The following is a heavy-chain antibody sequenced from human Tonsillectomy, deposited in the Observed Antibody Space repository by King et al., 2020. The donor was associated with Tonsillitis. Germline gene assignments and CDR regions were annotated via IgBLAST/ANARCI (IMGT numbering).Heavy chain of an antibody. CDR3: AKTGERRLLTGSPDAFDF. Sequence: VQLVESGGGLVQPGGSLRLSCGTSGFIFSNYWMHWVRQAPGKGLVWVSRINTDGSDTTYADSMKGRFTISRDNAKNTLYLQMNSLRAEDTAVYYCAKTGERRLLTGSPDAFDFWGRGTMVTVSS. CDR2: INTDGSDT. D-gene: IGHD3-9*01. CDR1: GFIFSNYW. V-gene: IGHV3-74*01. J-gene: IGHJ3*01.